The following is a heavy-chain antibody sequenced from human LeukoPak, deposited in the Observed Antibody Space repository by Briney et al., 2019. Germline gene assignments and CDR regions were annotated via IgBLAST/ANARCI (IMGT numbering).Heavy chain of an antibody. D-gene: IGHD1-26*01. CDR2: IYHSGST. CDR1: GYSFSSDYY. Sequence: SETLSLTCTVSGYSFSSDYYWGWIRQPPGKGLEWVGSIYHSGSTYYNPSLKSRVTISVDTSKNQFSLKLSSVTAADTAVYYCARAIEVGAMTPFDYWGQGTLVTVSS. V-gene: IGHV4-38-2*02. CDR3: ARAIEVGAMTPFDY. J-gene: IGHJ4*02.